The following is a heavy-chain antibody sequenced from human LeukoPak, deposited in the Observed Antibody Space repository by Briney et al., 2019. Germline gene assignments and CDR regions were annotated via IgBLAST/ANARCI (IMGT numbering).Heavy chain of an antibody. J-gene: IGHJ4*02. CDR1: GFVFSDSG. D-gene: IGHD5-18*01. CDR3: AKDMVQIQLFLGFDY. CDR2: IKSKPKNYAT. Sequence: GGSLRLSCAASGFVFSDSGVHWVRQASGTGLEWVGRIKSKPKNYATAYAPSVTGRFTISRDNSKNTLYLQMNSLRAEDTAVYYCAKDMVQIQLFLGFDYWGQGTLVTVSS. V-gene: IGHV3-73*01.